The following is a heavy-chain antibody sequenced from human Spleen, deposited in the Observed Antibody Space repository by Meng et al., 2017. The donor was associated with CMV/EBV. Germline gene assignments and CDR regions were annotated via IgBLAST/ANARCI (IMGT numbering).Heavy chain of an antibody. D-gene: IGHD6-13*01. J-gene: IGHJ4*02. CDR1: GGSIGTYY. Sequence: SETLSLTCIVSGGSIGTYYWSWIRQPLGKTLEWMGYIFNSGSTKYNPSLKSRVTISLETSKNQFSLKLTSVTAADTAVYYCAREVITASGYFDNWGQGMLVTVSS. CDR3: AREVITASGYFDN. V-gene: IGHV4-59*13. CDR2: IFNSGST.